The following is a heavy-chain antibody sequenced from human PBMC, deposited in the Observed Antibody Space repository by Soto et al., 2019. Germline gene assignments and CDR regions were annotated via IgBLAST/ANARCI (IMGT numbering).Heavy chain of an antibody. D-gene: IGHD3-22*01. CDR1: GYIFTNHY. CDR2: INPSGGST. CDR3: ARADYYDSSGFYYDY. J-gene: IGHJ4*02. Sequence: QVQLVQSGAEVKKPGASVKVSCKASGYIFTNHYIHWVRQAPGQGLEWMGIINPSGGSTNYLQKFQGIVTMTRDTSTSTVYMELSSLRSEDTAVYFCARADYYDSSGFYYDYWGQGTLVTVSS. V-gene: IGHV1-46*01.